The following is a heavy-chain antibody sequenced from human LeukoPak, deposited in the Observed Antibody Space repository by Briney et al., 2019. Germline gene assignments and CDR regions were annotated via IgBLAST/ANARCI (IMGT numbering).Heavy chain of an antibody. CDR1: GHTFTTYG. D-gene: IGHD2-15*01. V-gene: IGHV1-18*01. CDR2: ISPYNGNT. J-gene: IGHJ4*02. Sequence: GASVKVSCKASGHTFTTYGISWVQQAPGQGLEWMGWISPYNGNTNYAQKLQGRVTMTTDTSTSTAYMELRSLRSDDTAVYYCARDRAVVVAATDYWGQGTLVTVSS. CDR3: ARDRAVVVAATDY.